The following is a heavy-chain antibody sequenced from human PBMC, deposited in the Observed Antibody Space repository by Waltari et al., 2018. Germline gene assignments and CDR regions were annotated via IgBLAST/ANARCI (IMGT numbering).Heavy chain of an antibody. Sequence: QVQLQESGPGLVKPSETLSLTCTVSGYSISSGYYWGWIRQPPGKGLEWIGSIYHSGSTYYNPSLKSRGTISVDTSKNQFSLKLSSVTAADTAVYYCARLAGDSSGWYHYYYMDVWGKGTTVTVSS. D-gene: IGHD6-19*01. V-gene: IGHV4-38-2*02. CDR3: ARLAGDSSGWYHYYYMDV. J-gene: IGHJ6*03. CDR2: IYHSGST. CDR1: GYSISSGYY.